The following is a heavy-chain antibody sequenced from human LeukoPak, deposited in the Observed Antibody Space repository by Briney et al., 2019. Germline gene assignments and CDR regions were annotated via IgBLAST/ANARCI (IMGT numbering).Heavy chain of an antibody. V-gene: IGHV3-33*01. Sequence: GRSLRLSCAASGFTFSSYGMHWVRQAPGKGLEWVAVIWYDGSNKYYADSVKGRFTISRDNSKNTLYLQMNSLRAKDTAVYYCTRGGLELPYYMDVWGKGTTVTVSS. CDR1: GFTFSSYG. CDR3: TRGGLELPYYMDV. J-gene: IGHJ6*03. CDR2: IWYDGSNK. D-gene: IGHD1-7*01.